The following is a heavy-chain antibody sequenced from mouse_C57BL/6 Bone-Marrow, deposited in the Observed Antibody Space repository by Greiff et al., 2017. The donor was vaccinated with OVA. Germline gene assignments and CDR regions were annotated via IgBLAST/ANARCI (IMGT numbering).Heavy chain of an antibody. CDR2: IWSGGST. D-gene: IGHD1-1*01. V-gene: IGHV2-2*01. CDR1: GFSLTSYG. Sequence: VQLQQSGPGLVQPSQSLSITCTVSGFSLTSYGVHWVRQSPGKGLEWLGVIWSGGSTDYNAAFISRLSISKDNSKSQVFFKMNSLQADDTAIYYCARNYYGSSYGNWYFDVWGTGTTVTVSS. J-gene: IGHJ1*03. CDR3: ARNYYGSSYGNWYFDV.